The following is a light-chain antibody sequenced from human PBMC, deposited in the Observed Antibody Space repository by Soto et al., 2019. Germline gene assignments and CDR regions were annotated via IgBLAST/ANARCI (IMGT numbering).Light chain of an antibody. Sequence: EIALTQSPGTLSLSPGKRTTLSSRPSQSVSSSYLAWYQQKPGQAPRLLIYGASSRATGIPDRFSGSGSGTDFTLTISRLEPEDFAVYYCQQYGSSPETFGQGTKV. CDR2: GAS. CDR3: QQYGSSPET. CDR1: QSVSSSY. V-gene: IGKV3-20*01. J-gene: IGKJ1*01.